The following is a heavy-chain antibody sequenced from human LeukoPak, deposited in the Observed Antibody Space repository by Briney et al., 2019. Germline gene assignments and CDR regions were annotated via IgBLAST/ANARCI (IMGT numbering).Heavy chain of an antibody. CDR2: ISSNGGST. CDR1: GFTFSSYA. CDR3: ARGGGDCSSTSCYLEY. D-gene: IGHD2-2*01. Sequence: PGGSLRLSCAASGFTFSSYAMHWVRQAPGKGLEYVSAISSNGGSTYYANSVKGRLTISRDNSKNTLYLQMGSLRAEDMAVYYCARGGGDCSSTSCYLEYWGQGTLVTVSS. J-gene: IGHJ4*02. V-gene: IGHV3-64*01.